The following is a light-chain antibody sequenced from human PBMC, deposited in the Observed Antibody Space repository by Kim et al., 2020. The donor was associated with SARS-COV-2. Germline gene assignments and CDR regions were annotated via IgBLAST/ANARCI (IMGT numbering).Light chain of an antibody. V-gene: IGKV1-33*01. Sequence: DIQMTQSPSSLSASVGDRVTITCQASQDVSTYLKWHQQKPGKAPKLLIYDASNLETGVPSRFSGSGSGTIFTLTISSLQPEDFGTYYCQQYERLWTFGQGNSVEI. CDR3: QQYERLWT. J-gene: IGKJ1*01. CDR2: DAS. CDR1: QDVSTY.